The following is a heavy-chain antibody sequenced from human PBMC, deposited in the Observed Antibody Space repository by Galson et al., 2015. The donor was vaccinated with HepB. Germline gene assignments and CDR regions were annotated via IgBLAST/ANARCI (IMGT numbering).Heavy chain of an antibody. Sequence: SLRLSCAASGFTFNTCGMHWVRQAPGEGLEWVAFIRNDGVNNFYADSVKGRFTISRDNSKNMLYLEMNRLRPDDTAVYYCAKAAPNYYYDNSGADFWGQGTPVTVSS. CDR1: GFTFNTCG. J-gene: IGHJ4*02. CDR3: AKAAPNYYYDNSGADF. D-gene: IGHD3-22*01. V-gene: IGHV3-30*02. CDR2: IRNDGVNN.